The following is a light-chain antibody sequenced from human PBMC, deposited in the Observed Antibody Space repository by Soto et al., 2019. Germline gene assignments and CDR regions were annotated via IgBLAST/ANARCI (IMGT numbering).Light chain of an antibody. J-gene: IGKJ1*01. CDR1: QSISSW. Sequence: DIQMTQSPYTLSASVGDRVTITCRASQSISSWLAWYQQKPGKAPKLLIYDASSLESGVPSRFSGSGSGTEFTLTISSLQPDDFATYYCHQYNSYWTFGQGTKVDI. V-gene: IGKV1-5*01. CDR2: DAS. CDR3: HQYNSYWT.